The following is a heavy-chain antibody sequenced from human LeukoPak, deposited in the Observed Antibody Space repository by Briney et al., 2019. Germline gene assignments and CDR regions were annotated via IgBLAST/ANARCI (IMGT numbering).Heavy chain of an antibody. CDR2: FYYRGST. CDR1: GGFISSSSYS. V-gene: IGHV4-39*07. J-gene: IGHJ3*02. Sequence: SETLSLTCIVSGGFISSSSYSWGWIRQPPGKGLEWIGSFYYRGSTYYNPSLKSRVTISGDTSKNQFSLKLSSVTAADTAVYYCARAPGGTWYYDSMHAFDIWGQGTMVTVSS. CDR3: ARAPGGTWYYDSMHAFDI. D-gene: IGHD3-22*01.